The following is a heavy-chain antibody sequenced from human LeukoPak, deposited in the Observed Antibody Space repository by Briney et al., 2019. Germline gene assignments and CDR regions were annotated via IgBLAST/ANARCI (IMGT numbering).Heavy chain of an antibody. V-gene: IGHV1-8*03. D-gene: IGHD3-16*01. J-gene: IGHJ5*02. Sequence: ASVKVSCKASGYTFTSYDINWVRQATGQGLEWMGWMNPNSGNTGYAQKFQGRVTITRNTSIGTAYMELSSLRSGDTAVYYCARVGLGPNLNWFDPWGQGTLVTVSS. CDR1: GYTFTSYD. CDR2: MNPNSGNT. CDR3: ARVGLGPNLNWFDP.